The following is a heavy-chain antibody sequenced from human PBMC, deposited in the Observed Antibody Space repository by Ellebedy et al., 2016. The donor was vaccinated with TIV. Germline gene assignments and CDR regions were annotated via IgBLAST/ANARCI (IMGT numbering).Heavy chain of an antibody. CDR1: GFTFSSYW. J-gene: IGHJ4*02. D-gene: IGHD2-21*01. V-gene: IGHV3-7*01. CDR2: IKQDGSEK. Sequence: GESLKISCAASGFTFSSYWMSWVRQAPGKGLEWVANIKQDGSEKYYVNSVKGRFTISRDNAKNSLYLQMNSLRAEDTAVYYCARKNSLDYWGQGTLVTVSS. CDR3: ARKNSLDY.